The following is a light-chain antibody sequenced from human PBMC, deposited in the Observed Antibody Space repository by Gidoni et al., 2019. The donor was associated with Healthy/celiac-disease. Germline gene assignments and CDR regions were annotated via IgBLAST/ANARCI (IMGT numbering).Light chain of an antibody. J-gene: IGLJ3*02. CDR2: EVS. Sequence: SALPQPASVSGSPGPSITISCTGTSSDVGSYNLFSWYQQHPGKAPKLMIYEVSKRPSGVSNRFAGSKSGNTASLTISGLQAEDEADYYCGSYAGSRVFGGGTKLTVL. CDR1: SSDVGSYNL. CDR3: GSYAGSRV. V-gene: IGLV2-23*02.